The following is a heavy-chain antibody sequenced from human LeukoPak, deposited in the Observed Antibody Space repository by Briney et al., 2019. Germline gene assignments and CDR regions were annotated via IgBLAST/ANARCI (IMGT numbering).Heavy chain of an antibody. D-gene: IGHD2-15*01. CDR2: IRYDGSNK. CDR3: ARGYCSGGSCSDAFDI. J-gene: IGHJ3*02. CDR1: GFTFSSYG. V-gene: IGHV3-30*02. Sequence: GGSLRLSCAASGFTFSSYGMHWVRQAPGKGLEWVAFIRYDGSNKYYADSVKGRFTIFRDNSKNTLYLQMNSLRAEDTAVYYCARGYCSGGSCSDAFDIWGQGTMVTVSS.